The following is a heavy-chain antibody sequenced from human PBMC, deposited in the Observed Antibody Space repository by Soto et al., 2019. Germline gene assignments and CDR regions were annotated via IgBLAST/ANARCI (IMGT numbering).Heavy chain of an antibody. CDR2: MNPGSGDT. Sequence: XSVKVSCKASVYIFTNNDVSWVRQATGQGLEWMGWMNPGSGDTGYAQKFQGRVTMTRDISTATAYMELSSLRSDDTATYYCARMATFGSLNWFDPWGQGTLVTVSS. J-gene: IGHJ5*02. D-gene: IGHD3-16*01. CDR3: ARMATFGSLNWFDP. V-gene: IGHV1-8*01. CDR1: VYIFTNND.